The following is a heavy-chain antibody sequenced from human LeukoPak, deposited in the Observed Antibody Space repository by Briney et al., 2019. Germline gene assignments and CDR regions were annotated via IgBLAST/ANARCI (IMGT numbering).Heavy chain of an antibody. V-gene: IGHV3-53*01. CDR1: GFSVSSNY. Sequence: GGSLRLSCAASGFSVSSNYMSWVRQAPGKGLEWVSVLYSGGNTHYADSVNGRFTISRDNSKNTLYLQMNSLRAEDTAVYYCARDNTPNRTTWYRFETDFYFDYWGQGTLVTVSS. D-gene: IGHD6-13*01. J-gene: IGHJ4*02. CDR2: LYSGGNT. CDR3: ARDNTPNRTTWYRFETDFYFDY.